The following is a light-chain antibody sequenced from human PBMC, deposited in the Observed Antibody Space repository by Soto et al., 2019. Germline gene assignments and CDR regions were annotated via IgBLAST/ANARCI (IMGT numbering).Light chain of an antibody. V-gene: IGLV1-40*01. Sequence: QSVLTQPPSVSGAPGQWVTISCTGSRSNIGAGYDVHWYQQLPGTAPKLLIYDNSNRPSGVPDRFSGSRSGTSASLAITGLQAEDEADYYCQSYDSSLSGVVFGGGTKLTVL. CDR2: DNS. CDR3: QSYDSSLSGVV. CDR1: RSNIGAGYD. J-gene: IGLJ2*01.